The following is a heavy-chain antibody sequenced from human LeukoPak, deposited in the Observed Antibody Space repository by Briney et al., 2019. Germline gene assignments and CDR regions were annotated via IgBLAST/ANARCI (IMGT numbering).Heavy chain of an antibody. J-gene: IGHJ4*02. CDR1: GVSISIGGYY. CDR2: IHYSGST. CDR3: ARAHQSILSIDY. V-gene: IGHV4-31*03. Sequence: PSQTLSLTCTVSGVSISIGGYYWSWIRQHPGKGLERIGYIHYSGSTLYNPSLNTRVTISVDMSENQFSLNLTSVTATDTAVYYCARAHQSILSIDYWGQGTRVTVSS. D-gene: IGHD5/OR15-5a*01.